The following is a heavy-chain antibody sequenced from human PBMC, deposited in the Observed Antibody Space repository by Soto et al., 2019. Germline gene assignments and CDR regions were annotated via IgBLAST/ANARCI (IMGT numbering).Heavy chain of an antibody. V-gene: IGHV4-34*01. CDR1: GGSFSGYY. CDR3: ERDHFGIGPSNWFDP. Sequence: PSETLSLTCAVYGGSFSGYYWSWIRQPPGKGLEWIGEINHSGSTNYNPSLKSRVTISVDTSKNQFSLKLSSVTAADTAVYYCERDHFGIGPSNWFDPWGQGTLVTVSS. J-gene: IGHJ5*02. CDR2: INHSGST. D-gene: IGHD1-20*01.